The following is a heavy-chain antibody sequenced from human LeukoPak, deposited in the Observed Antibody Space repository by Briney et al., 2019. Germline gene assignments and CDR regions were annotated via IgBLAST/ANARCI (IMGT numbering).Heavy chain of an antibody. Sequence: SETLSLTCTVSGGSISSGDYYWSWIRQPPGKGLEWIGYIYYSGSTYYNPSLKSRVTISVDTSKNQFSLKLSSVTAADTAVYFCARRGVPYQFDYWGQGTLVTVSS. CDR3: ARRGVPYQFDY. V-gene: IGHV4-30-4*01. CDR2: IYYSGST. D-gene: IGHD2-2*01. J-gene: IGHJ4*02. CDR1: GGSISSGDYY.